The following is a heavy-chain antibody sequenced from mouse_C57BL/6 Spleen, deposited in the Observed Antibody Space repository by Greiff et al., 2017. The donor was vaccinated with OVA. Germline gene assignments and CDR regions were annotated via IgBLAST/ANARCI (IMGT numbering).Heavy chain of an antibody. CDR1: GFTFSDYG. CDR3: ARGYRYFFAY. Sequence: DVHLVESGGGLVKPGGSLKLSCAASGFTFSDYGMHWVRQAPEKGLEWVAYISSGSSSIYYPDTVKGRFTISRDNAKNTLFLQMTSLRSEDTAMDYCARGYRYFFAYWGQGTMLTVS. CDR2: ISSGSSSI. J-gene: IGHJ2*01. V-gene: IGHV5-17*01. D-gene: IGHD1-2*01.